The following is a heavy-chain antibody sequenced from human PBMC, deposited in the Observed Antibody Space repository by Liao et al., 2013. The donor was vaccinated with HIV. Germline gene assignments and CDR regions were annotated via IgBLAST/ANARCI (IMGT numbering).Heavy chain of an antibody. D-gene: IGHD3-3*01. Sequence: QVQLQESGPGLVKPSETLSLTCSVSGGSFTTHYWTWIRQPPGRGLEWIGNIYYGGTTSYNASLKSRLTISIDTSKTQFSLTLLSVTGADTAVYYCARQGGFLAGNDYYYYMDVWGTGTTVTVSS. V-gene: IGHV4-59*11. CDR3: ARQGGFLAGNDYYYYMDV. CDR2: IYYGGTT. CDR1: GGSFTTHY. J-gene: IGHJ6*03.